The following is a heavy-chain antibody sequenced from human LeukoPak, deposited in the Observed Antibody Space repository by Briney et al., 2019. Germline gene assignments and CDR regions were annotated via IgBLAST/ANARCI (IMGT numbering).Heavy chain of an antibody. D-gene: IGHD3-10*02. V-gene: IGHV4-59*03. Sequence: SETLSLTCTVSGGSISSHYWSWIRHPPGKGLEWIGYMYYSGSTKYSPPLKSRVTMSLDTSKNQFSLKLSSVTAADTALYYCAMFSGNWFDPWGQGTLVTVSS. CDR1: GGSISSHY. CDR2: MYYSGST. J-gene: IGHJ5*02. CDR3: AMFSGNWFDP.